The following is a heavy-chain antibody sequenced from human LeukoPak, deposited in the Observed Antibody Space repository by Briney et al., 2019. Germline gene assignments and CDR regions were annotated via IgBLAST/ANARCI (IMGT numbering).Heavy chain of an antibody. J-gene: IGHJ4*02. V-gene: IGHV1-46*01. Sequence: ASVKVSCKASGYTFTSYYMHWVRQAPGEGLEWMGIINPSGGRTSYAQKFQGRVTMTWDTSTSTVYMELSSLRSEDTAVYYCAREEAGGLFDYWGQGTLVTVSS. CDR3: AREEAGGLFDY. CDR2: INPSGGRT. CDR1: GYTFTSYY. D-gene: IGHD1-26*01.